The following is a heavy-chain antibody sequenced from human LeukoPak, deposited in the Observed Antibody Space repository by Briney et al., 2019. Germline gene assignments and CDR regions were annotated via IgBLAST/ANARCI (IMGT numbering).Heavy chain of an antibody. D-gene: IGHD3-22*01. Sequence: ASVKVSCKASAYTFTSYYMHWVRQAPGQGHERMGIINPSGGSTSYAQTFQGRVTMTRDTSTSTVYMELSSLRSGDTAVYYCARDFHSSGYYHYFHYWGPGTLVTVSS. CDR3: ARDFHSSGYYHYFHY. CDR2: INPSGGST. J-gene: IGHJ4*02. CDR1: AYTFTSYY. V-gene: IGHV1-46*01.